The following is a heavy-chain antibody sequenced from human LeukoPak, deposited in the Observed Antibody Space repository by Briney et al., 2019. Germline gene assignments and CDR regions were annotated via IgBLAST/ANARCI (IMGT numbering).Heavy chain of an antibody. CDR3: GRSAWLRPFFDY. V-gene: IGHV4-34*01. CDR1: GGSISSYY. D-gene: IGHD6-19*01. J-gene: IGHJ4*02. Sequence: SETLSLTCTVSGGSISSYYWSWIRQPPGKGLEWIGEINHSGSTNYNPSLKSRVTISVDTSKNQFSLKLSSVTAADTAVYYCGRSAWLRPFFDYWGQGTLVTVSS. CDR2: INHSGST.